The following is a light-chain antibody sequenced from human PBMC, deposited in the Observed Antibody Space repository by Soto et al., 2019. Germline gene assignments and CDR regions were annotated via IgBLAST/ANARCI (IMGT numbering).Light chain of an antibody. V-gene: IGLV2-14*01. CDR3: SSYTSTTTSVL. J-gene: IGLJ2*01. CDR2: EVS. Sequence: QSALTQPASVSGSPGQSITISCTGTSSDVGGYNYVSWYQQYPGKTPKLMISEVSNRPSGVSSRFSGSKSGNTASLTISGLQAEDEADYYCSSYTSTTTSVLFGGGTKVTVL. CDR1: SSDVGGYNY.